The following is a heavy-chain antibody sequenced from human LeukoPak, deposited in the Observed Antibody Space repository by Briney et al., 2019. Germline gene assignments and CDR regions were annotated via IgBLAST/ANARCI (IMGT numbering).Heavy chain of an antibody. J-gene: IGHJ6*03. D-gene: IGHD3-9*01. CDR3: AKVLSRYFEVKYSYMDV. CDR2: IRYDGSNK. Sequence: PGGSLRLSCAASGFTFNSYGMDWVRQAAGKGLEWVGFIRYDGSNKYYADSVQGRFTLSRDNSTSTLYLQMNSLRPEDTAVYYCAKVLSRYFEVKYSYMDVWGRGTTVTVSS. V-gene: IGHV3-30*02. CDR1: GFTFNSYG.